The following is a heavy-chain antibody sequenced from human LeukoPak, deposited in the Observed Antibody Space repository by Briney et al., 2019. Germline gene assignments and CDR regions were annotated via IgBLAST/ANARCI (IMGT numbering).Heavy chain of an antibody. CDR2: IDWNGRTI. CDR1: GFTFDDYA. V-gene: IGHV3-9*01. D-gene: IGHD3-22*01. J-gene: IGHJ2*01. CDR3: AKGPHYYDSSGFWYFDL. Sequence: PGGSLRLSCVASGFTFDDYAMHWVRHVPGKGPEWVSRIDWNGRTIGYADSVKGRFNISRDNAKNSLFLEMNSLRAEDTAFYYCAKGPHYYDSSGFWYFDLWGRGTLVTVSS.